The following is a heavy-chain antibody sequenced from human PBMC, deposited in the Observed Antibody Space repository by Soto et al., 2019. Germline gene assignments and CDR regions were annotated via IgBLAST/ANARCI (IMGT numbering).Heavy chain of an antibody. CDR1: GFTFSSYW. V-gene: IGHV3-7*05. CDR3: ASVTAAGGTSFGY. Sequence: EVQLVESGGGLVQPGGSLRLSCAASGFTFSSYWMSWVRQAPGKGLEWVATIKQDGSEKYYVDAVKGRFTNSRENAKNSLYMNMNSLNAEDKAVYCCASVTAAGGTSFGYWGQGTLVTASS. J-gene: IGHJ4*02. CDR2: IKQDGSEK. D-gene: IGHD2-2*01.